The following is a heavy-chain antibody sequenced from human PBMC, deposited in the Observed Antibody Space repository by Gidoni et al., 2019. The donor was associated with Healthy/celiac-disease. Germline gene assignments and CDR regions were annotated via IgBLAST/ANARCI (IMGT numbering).Heavy chain of an antibody. CDR3: AKSKDIVVVVAATVFDY. J-gene: IGHJ4*02. D-gene: IGHD2-15*01. CDR2: ISGSGGST. V-gene: IGHV3-23*01. Sequence: EVQLLESGGGLVQPGGSLSLSCAASGFTFSSYAMSWVRQAPGKGLEWVSAISGSGGSTYYADSVKGRFTISRDNSKNTLYLQMNSLRAEDTAVYYCAKSKDIVVVVAATVFDYWGQGTLVTVSS. CDR1: GFTFSSYA.